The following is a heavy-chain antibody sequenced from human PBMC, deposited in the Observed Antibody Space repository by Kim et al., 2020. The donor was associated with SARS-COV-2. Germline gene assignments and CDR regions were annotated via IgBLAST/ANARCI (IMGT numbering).Heavy chain of an antibody. CDR3: ARARYRIEQLVRVVNDY. D-gene: IGHD6-6*01. J-gene: IGHJ4*02. CDR2: ISSSSSYT. V-gene: IGHV3-11*05. CDR1: GFTFSDYY. Sequence: GGSLRLSCAASGFTFSDYYMSWIRQAPGKGLEWVSYISSSSSYTNYADSVKGRFTISRDNAKNSLYLQMNSLRAEDTAVYYCARARYRIEQLVRVVNDYWGQGTLVTVSS.